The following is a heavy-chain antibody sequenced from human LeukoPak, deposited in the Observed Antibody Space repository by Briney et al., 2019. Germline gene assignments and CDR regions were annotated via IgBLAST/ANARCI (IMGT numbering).Heavy chain of an antibody. CDR2: IKQDGSEK. J-gene: IGHJ4*02. V-gene: IGHV3-7*01. Sequence: GGSLRLSCAASGFTFSSYWMSWVRQAPGKGLEWVANIKQDGSEKYYVDSVKGRFTISRDNAKNSLYLQMNSLRAEDTAVYYCARDRAKSYYGSGSYSDYWGQGTLVTVSS. CDR3: ARDRAKSYYGSGSYSDY. D-gene: IGHD3-10*01. CDR1: GFTFSSYW.